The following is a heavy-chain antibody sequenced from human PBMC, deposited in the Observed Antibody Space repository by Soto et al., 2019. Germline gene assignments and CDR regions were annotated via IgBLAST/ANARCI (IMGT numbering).Heavy chain of an antibody. Sequence: GGSLRLSCAASGFTFSSYAMSWVRQAPGKGLEWVSAISGSGGSTYYADSVKGRFTISRDNSKNTLYLQMNSLRAEDTAVYYCAKDCYDFWSGYLKCGMDVWGQGTTVTVSS. J-gene: IGHJ6*02. V-gene: IGHV3-23*01. CDR3: AKDCYDFWSGYLKCGMDV. CDR2: ISGSGGST. CDR1: GFTFSSYA. D-gene: IGHD3-3*01.